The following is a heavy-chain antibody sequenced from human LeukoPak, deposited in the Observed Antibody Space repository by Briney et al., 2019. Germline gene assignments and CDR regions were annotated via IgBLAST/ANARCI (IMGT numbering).Heavy chain of an antibody. CDR1: GFTFSSYA. V-gene: IGHV3-21*01. J-gene: IGHJ4*02. Sequence: GGSLRLSCAASGFTFSSYAMSWVRQAPGKGLEWVSSISSTSNHMYYADSVKGRFTISRDNAKNSLYLQMNSLRAEDTAVYFCARVAQLGPLTADYWGQGTLVTVSS. CDR2: ISSTSNHM. CDR3: ARVAQLGPLTADY. D-gene: IGHD6-6*01.